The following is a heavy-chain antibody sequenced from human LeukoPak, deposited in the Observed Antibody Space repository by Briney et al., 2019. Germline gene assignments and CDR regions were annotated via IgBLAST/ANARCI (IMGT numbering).Heavy chain of an antibody. V-gene: IGHV3-23*01. Sequence: GSLRLSCAASGFAFATYAMSWVRQAPGKGLEWVSAISGSGSRTYSADSVKGRFTISRDNAKNTVDLQMNSLRAEDTAIYYCARDLRIFDSWGQGTLVTVSS. CDR1: GFAFATYA. D-gene: IGHD3-3*02. CDR2: ISGSGSRT. CDR3: ARDLRIFDS. J-gene: IGHJ4*02.